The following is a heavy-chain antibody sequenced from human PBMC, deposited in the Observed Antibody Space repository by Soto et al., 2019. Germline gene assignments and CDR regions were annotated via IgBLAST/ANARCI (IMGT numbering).Heavy chain of an antibody. CDR1: GFTFSRHA. J-gene: IGHJ4*02. V-gene: IGHV3-30-3*01. Sequence: QVQLVESGGGVVQPGRSLRLSCAASGFTFSRHAMHWVRQAPVKGLEWVAVISYDGSEKYYADSVKGRFTISRDSSKNTLYLQMDSVGPEDTAVYYCAREVGGSSPPGWGQGTLVTVFS. CDR3: AREVGGSSPPG. CDR2: ISYDGSEK. D-gene: IGHD6-6*01.